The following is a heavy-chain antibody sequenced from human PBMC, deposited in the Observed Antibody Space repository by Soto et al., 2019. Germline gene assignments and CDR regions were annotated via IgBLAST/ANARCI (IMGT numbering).Heavy chain of an antibody. CDR2: IYYSGRT. CDR3: ARRSYYDNSGWFDS. D-gene: IGHD3-22*01. CDR1: GGSISSSSYY. V-gene: IGHV4-39*01. J-gene: IGHJ5*01. Sequence: SETLSLTCTVSGGSISSSSYYWDWIRQPPGKGLEWIGSIYYSGRTYYNPSLKSRVTISVDTSENEFSLKLSSVTAADTAVYYCARRSYYDNSGWFDSWGQGTLVTVSS.